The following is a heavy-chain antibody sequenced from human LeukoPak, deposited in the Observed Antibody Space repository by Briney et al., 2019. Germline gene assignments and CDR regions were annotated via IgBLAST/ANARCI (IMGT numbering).Heavy chain of an antibody. V-gene: IGHV3-30*18. CDR1: GFTFSSYG. J-gene: IGHJ4*02. CDR3: AKEHTRGYSGYDSGY. D-gene: IGHD5-12*01. CDR2: ISYDGSNK. Sequence: GGSLRLSCAASGFTFSSYGMHWVRQAPGKGLEWVAVISYDGSNKYYADSVKGRFTISRDNSKNTLYLQMNSLRAEDTAVYYCAKEHTRGYSGYDSGYWGQGTLVTVSS.